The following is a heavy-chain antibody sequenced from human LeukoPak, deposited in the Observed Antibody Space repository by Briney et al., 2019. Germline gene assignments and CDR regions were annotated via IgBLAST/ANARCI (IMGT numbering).Heavy chain of an antibody. Sequence: ASVKVSCKASGYTSTMYYIHWVRQAPGQGLEWMGMINPNDGATTYTQRFQGRVTMTRDMSTTTVYMDLRSLRSEDTAVYFCAREQRGRRSRNLGGLFASYHTYYYMDVWGRGTTVTVSS. J-gene: IGHJ6*03. D-gene: IGHD3-16*01. CDR3: AREQRGRRSRNLGGLFASYHTYYYMDV. CDR2: INPNDGAT. CDR1: GYTSTMYY. V-gene: IGHV1-46*01.